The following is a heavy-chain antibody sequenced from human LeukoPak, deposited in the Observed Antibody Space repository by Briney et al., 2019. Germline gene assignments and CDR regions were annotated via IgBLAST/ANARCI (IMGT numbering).Heavy chain of an antibody. CDR1: GFTFEEYA. Sequence: GGSLRLSCAASGFTFEEYAMHWVRHAPGKALARLSLISGDGGSTYYADSVKGRFTISRDNSKNSLYLQMNSLRTEDTALYYCAKDTAAAGDYFDYWGQGTLVTVSS. CDR3: AKDTAAAGDYFDY. D-gene: IGHD6-13*01. J-gene: IGHJ4*02. V-gene: IGHV3-43*02. CDR2: ISGDGGST.